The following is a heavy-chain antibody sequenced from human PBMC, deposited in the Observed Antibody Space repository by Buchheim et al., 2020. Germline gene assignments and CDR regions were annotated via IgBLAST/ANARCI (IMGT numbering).Heavy chain of an antibody. D-gene: IGHD2-2*01. Sequence: EVQLVESGGGLVKPGGSLRLSCAASGFTFSNYAMNWVRQAPGKGLEWVSSISSSSSYIYYADSVKGRFTISRDKAKNSLYLQMTSLRAEDTAVYYCARAGIVVIPAPKGGMDVWGQGTT. CDR1: GFTFSNYA. V-gene: IGHV3-21*01. J-gene: IGHJ6*02. CDR3: ARAGIVVIPAPKGGMDV. CDR2: ISSSSSYI.